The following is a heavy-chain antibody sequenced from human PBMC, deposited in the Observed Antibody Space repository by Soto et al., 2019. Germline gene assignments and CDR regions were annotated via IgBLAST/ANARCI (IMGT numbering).Heavy chain of an antibody. CDR3: AKLREVPGLIRWFDY. CDR1: GFTFSSYA. Sequence: GESLKISCAASGFTFSSYAMSWVRQAPGKGLEWVSAISGSGGSTYYADSVKGRFTISRDNSKNTLYLQMNSLRAEDTAVYYCAKLREVPGLIRWFDYWGQGTLVTVSS. CDR2: ISGSGGST. D-gene: IGHD3-10*01. V-gene: IGHV3-23*01. J-gene: IGHJ4*02.